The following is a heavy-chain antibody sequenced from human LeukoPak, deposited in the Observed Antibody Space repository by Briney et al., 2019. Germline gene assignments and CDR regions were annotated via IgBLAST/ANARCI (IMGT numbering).Heavy chain of an antibody. Sequence: PGGSLRLSCAASGFTVSRYYISWVRQAPGKGLEWVSVIYSGGSTYYADSVKGRFTIPRDNSKNTLYLQMNSLRAEDTAVYYCARGDSVVTAAYWGQGTLVTVSS. D-gene: IGHD2-21*02. CDR1: GFTVSRYY. CDR2: IYSGGST. CDR3: ARGDSVVTAAY. J-gene: IGHJ4*02. V-gene: IGHV3-53*01.